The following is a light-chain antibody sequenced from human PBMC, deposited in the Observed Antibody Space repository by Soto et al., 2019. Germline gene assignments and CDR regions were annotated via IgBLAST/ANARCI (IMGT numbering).Light chain of an antibody. V-gene: IGLV2-14*03. CDR3: NSYTTSSTYV. CDR1: SSDIGGYDY. CDR2: DVS. J-gene: IGLJ1*01. Sequence: QSAVTQPASVSGSPGQWITISCTGSSSDIGGYDYVSWYQQHTGKAPKLMIYDVSKRPSGVSNRFSGSKSGNTASLTISGLQAEDEADYYCNSYTTSSTYVFGTGTKVTVL.